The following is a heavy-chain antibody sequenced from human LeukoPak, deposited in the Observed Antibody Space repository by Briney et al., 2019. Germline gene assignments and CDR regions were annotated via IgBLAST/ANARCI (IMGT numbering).Heavy chain of an antibody. V-gene: IGHV4-34*01. CDR3: ARVAGSSSLDY. D-gene: IGHD6-6*01. J-gene: IGHJ4*02. CDR2: INHSGST. Sequence: SETLSLTCAVYGGSFSGYYWSWIRQPPGKGLEWIGEINHSGSTNYNPSLKSRVTVSVDTSKNQFSLKLSSVTAADTAVYYCARVAGSSSLDYWGQGTLVTVSS. CDR1: GGSFSGYY.